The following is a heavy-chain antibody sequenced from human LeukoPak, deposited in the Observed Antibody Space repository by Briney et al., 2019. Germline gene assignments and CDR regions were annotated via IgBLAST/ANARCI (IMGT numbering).Heavy chain of an antibody. CDR3: AREWVWFGESRYFSY. Sequence: ASVKVSCKASGFTFTNYAMHWVRQAPGQRLEWMAWINADNGNTKYSPKFQGRVTITRDTSASTVYMELSSLTSEDTAVYYCAREWVWFGESRYFSYWGQGTLVTVS. D-gene: IGHD3-10*01. CDR1: GFTFTNYA. J-gene: IGHJ4*02. CDR2: INADNGNT. V-gene: IGHV1-3*01.